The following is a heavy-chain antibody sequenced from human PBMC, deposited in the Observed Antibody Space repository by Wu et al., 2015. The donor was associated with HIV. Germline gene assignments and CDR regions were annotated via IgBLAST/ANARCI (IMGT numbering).Heavy chain of an antibody. D-gene: IGHD4-23*01. CDR1: GYTFSTSN. CDR3: ARGARDGGITTFYMDV. Sequence: QVQLVQSAAEVKKPGASVEVSCKSSGYTFSTSNIHWVRQAPGQGLEWMGFVSAYNGHTNYEPKFQGRVTMTTDTSTNTALMELRALKFDDTAVYYCARGARDGGITTFYMDVVGQGDHGHRHL. J-gene: IGHJ6*03. CDR2: VSAYNGHT. V-gene: IGHV1-18*01.